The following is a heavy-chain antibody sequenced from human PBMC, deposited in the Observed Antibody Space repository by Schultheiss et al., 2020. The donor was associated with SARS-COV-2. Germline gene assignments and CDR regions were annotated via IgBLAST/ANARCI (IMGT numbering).Heavy chain of an antibody. Sequence: LRLSCAASGFTFSSYGMHWIRQHPGKGLEWIGYIYYSGSTYYNPSLKSRVTISVDTSKNQFSLKLSSVTAADTAVYYCARDRSLRFLEWGYYYYGMDVWGQGTTVTVSS. J-gene: IGHJ6*02. CDR3: ARDRSLRFLEWGYYYYGMDV. CDR1: GFTFSSYG. CDR2: IYYSGST. D-gene: IGHD3-3*01. V-gene: IGHV4-31*02.